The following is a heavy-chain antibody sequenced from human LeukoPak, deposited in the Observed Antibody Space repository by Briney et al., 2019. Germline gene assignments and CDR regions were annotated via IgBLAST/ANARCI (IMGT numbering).Heavy chain of an antibody. CDR1: GASISGYF. Sequence: PSETLSLTCTVSGASISGYFWSWIRQPPGKGLEWIGYISSSGNTNYNPSLKSRVTISVDTSKNRFSLKLSSVTAADTAVYYCARDRTLGCDAFDIWGQGTMVTVSS. D-gene: IGHD1-7*01. CDR3: ARDRTLGCDAFDI. V-gene: IGHV4-59*01. J-gene: IGHJ3*02. CDR2: ISSSGNT.